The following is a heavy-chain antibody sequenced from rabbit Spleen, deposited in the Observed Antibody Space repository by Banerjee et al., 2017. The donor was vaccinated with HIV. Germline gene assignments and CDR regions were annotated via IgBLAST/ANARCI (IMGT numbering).Heavy chain of an antibody. CDR3: ARDTSSSFSSYGMDL. J-gene: IGHJ6*01. V-gene: IGHV1S40*01. D-gene: IGHD1-1*01. Sequence: QSLEESGGDLVKPGASLTLTCIASGVSFSGDSYMCWVRQAPGKGLEWIACIDTGSSGFTYYASCAKGRFTISKASSPTVTLQMTSLTAADTATYFCARDTSSSFSSYGMDLWGPGTLVPVS. CDR2: IDTGSSGFT. CDR1: GVSFSGDSY.